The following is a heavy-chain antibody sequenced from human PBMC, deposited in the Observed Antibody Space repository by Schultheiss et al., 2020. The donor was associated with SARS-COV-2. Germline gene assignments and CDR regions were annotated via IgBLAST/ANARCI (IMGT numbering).Heavy chain of an antibody. CDR1: GFTFGDYA. J-gene: IGHJ6*02. D-gene: IGHD3-22*01. CDR3: ASPVGTDNYYDSSGYPTGPEYGMDV. CDR2: IRSKAYGGTT. Sequence: GGSLRLSCTASGFTFGDYAMSWFRQAPGKGLEWVGFIRSKAYGGTTEYAASVKGRFTISRDDSKSIAYLQMNSLKTEDTAVYYCASPVGTDNYYDSSGYPTGPEYGMDVWGQGTTVTVSS. V-gene: IGHV3-49*03.